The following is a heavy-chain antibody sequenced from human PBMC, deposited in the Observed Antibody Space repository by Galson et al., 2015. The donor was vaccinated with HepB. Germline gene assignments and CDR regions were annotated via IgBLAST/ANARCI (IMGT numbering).Heavy chain of an antibody. CDR1: GFTFSRYS. V-gene: IGHV3-30*03. D-gene: IGHD4-17*01. Sequence: SLRLSCAVSGFTFSRYSMNWVRQAPGKGLEWVAVISYDGNNKYYADSVKGRFTISRDNSKNTLYLQMNSLRAEDTAVYYCARERYGDYPDYWGQGTLVIVSS. CDR2: ISYDGNNK. CDR3: ARERYGDYPDY. J-gene: IGHJ4*02.